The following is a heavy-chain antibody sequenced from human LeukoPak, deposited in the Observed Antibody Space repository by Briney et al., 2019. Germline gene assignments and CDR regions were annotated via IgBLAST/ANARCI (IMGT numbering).Heavy chain of an antibody. V-gene: IGHV3-23*01. J-gene: IGHJ4*02. Sequence: GGSLRLSCAASGITFSNYAMNWVRRAPGKGLEWVSTISGSGGSAYYVDSVKGRFTISRDNSRNTLYLHMNSLRAEDTAVYYCATNYYDSSRAASDYWGQGTLVTVSS. CDR2: ISGSGGSA. CDR3: ATNYYDSSRAASDY. D-gene: IGHD3-22*01. CDR1: GITFSNYA.